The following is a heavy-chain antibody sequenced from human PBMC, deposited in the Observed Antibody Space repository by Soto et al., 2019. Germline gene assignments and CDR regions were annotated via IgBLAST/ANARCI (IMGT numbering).Heavy chain of an antibody. CDR3: ARVPSPFDFYYAMDV. D-gene: IGHD3-16*01. Sequence: SETLALTCTVSGDSIGRGNKYWSWIQQAPGKGLEWIGYIFSSGTTYYNPSLKSRLTMSLDTSQNQFSLKLNSVTAADTAVYFCARVPSPFDFYYAMDVWGQGTTVTVSS. CDR2: IFSSGTT. V-gene: IGHV4-30-4*02. J-gene: IGHJ6*02. CDR1: GDSIGRGNKY.